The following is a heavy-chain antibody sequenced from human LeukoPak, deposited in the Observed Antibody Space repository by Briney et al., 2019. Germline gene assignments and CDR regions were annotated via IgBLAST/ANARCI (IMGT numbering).Heavy chain of an antibody. CDR1: GFTFDDYD. CDR2: ISGDGGST. CDR3: AKDISPIVVVPAAPSTHYGMGV. D-gene: IGHD2-2*01. V-gene: IGHV3-43*02. J-gene: IGHJ6*02. Sequence: GGSLRLSCAASGFTFDDYDMHWVRQAPGKGLEWVSLISGDGGSTYYADSVEGRFTISRDNSKNSLYLQMNSLRTEDTALYYCAKDISPIVVVPAAPSTHYGMGVWGQGTKVTVSS.